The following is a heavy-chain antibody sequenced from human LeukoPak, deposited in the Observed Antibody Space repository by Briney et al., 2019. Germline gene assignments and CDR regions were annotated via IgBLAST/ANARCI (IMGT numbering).Heavy chain of an antibody. Sequence: PSETLSLTCSVSGGSSNNYYWSCIRHSSGKGRECIVRIYTSGSTNYNPSLKSRVSMSVDTSKNQFSLRLRSVTAADTAVYYCARESGYYYDTSGYTFDYWGQGILVTVSS. CDR3: ARESGYYYDTSGYTFDY. D-gene: IGHD3-22*01. CDR2: IYTSGST. CDR1: GGSSNNYY. V-gene: IGHV4-4*07. J-gene: IGHJ4*02.